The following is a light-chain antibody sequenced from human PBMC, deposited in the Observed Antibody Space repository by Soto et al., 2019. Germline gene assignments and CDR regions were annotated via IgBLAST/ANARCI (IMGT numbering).Light chain of an antibody. Sequence: QAVVTQPPSASGTPGQTVTISCSGSSSNIGGNPVNWYQQLPGTAPKLLIYTNNQRPSGVPDRFSGSKSGTSASLAIGGLQSEDEADYYCASWDDTLSGHVVFGGGTKVTVL. CDR1: SSNIGGNP. CDR3: ASWDDTLSGHVV. J-gene: IGLJ2*01. V-gene: IGLV1-44*01. CDR2: TNN.